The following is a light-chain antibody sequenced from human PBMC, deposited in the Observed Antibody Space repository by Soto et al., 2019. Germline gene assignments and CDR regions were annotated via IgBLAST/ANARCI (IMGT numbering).Light chain of an antibody. Sequence: NFMLTQPHSVSESPGKTVTISCTRSSGSIASSYVQWYQQRPGSAPTTIIYENYQRPSGVPDRFSGSIDSSSNSATLTVSGLKTEDEADYYCQYADSSNVVFGEGTKLTVL. J-gene: IGLJ3*02. CDR2: ENY. CDR1: SGSIASSY. CDR3: QYADSSNVV. V-gene: IGLV6-57*03.